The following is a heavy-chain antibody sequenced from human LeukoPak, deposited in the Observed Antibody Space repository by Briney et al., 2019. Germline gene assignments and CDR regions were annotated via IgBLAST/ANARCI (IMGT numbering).Heavy chain of an antibody. Sequence: GGSLRLSCAASGLTFSDYYMGWIRQAPGKGLEYISYISSRSSYTNYADSVKGRFTISRDNAKNSLYLQMNSLRAEDTAVYYCARDVRWSGSYYGGVDYWGQGTLVTVSS. CDR3: ARDVRWSGSYYGGVDY. CDR1: GLTFSDYY. V-gene: IGHV3-11*05. D-gene: IGHD1-26*01. CDR2: ISSRSSYT. J-gene: IGHJ4*02.